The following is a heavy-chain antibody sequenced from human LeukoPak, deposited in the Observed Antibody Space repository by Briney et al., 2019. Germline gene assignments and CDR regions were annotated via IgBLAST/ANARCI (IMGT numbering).Heavy chain of an antibody. CDR2: IWYDGSNK. D-gene: IGHD6-19*01. CDR1: GFTFSSYG. J-gene: IGHJ4*02. CDR3: AAQWLVSG. V-gene: IGHV3-33*01. Sequence: GGSLRLSCAASGFTFSSYGMHWVRQAPGKGLEWVAVIWYDGSNKYYADSVKGRFTISRDNSKNTLYLQMNSLTADDTAVYYCAAQWLVSGGGQGTLVTVSS.